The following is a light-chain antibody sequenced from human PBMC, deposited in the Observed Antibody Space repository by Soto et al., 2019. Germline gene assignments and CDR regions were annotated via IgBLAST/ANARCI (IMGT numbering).Light chain of an antibody. V-gene: IGKV1-9*01. CDR1: QAISSS. CDR3: QHLNDYRYT. CDR2: AAS. Sequence: DIQLTQSPSFLSASVGDRVTITCRASQAISSSLAWYQHNPGKAPKLLLYAASTLQNGVPSSFSGSGSGTEFTLTISSLQPEDFATYYCQHLNDYRYTFGQGTKVEIK. J-gene: IGKJ2*01.